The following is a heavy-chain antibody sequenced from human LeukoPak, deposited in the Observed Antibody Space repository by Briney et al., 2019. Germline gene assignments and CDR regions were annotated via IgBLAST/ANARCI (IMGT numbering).Heavy chain of an antibody. J-gene: IGHJ6*03. CDR2: ISSSGSTI. D-gene: IGHD3/OR15-3a*01. V-gene: IGHV3-48*03. CDR3: ARDGWFLDPWGYYYYYMDV. CDR1: GFTFSSYE. Sequence: PGGSLRLSCAASGFTFSSYEMNWVRQAPGKGLEWVSYISSSGSTIYYADSVKGRFTISRDNAKNSLYLQMNSLRAEDTAVYYCARDGWFLDPWGYYYYYMDVWGKGTTVTVSS.